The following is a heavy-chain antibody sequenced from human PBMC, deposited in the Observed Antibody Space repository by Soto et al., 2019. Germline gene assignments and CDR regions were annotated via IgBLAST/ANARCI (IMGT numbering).Heavy chain of an antibody. J-gene: IGHJ3*02. D-gene: IGHD5-12*01. Sequence: GXSVKVSCKASGCSFTSYDSNWVRQATGQGLEWMGWMNPNSGNTGYAQKFQGRVTMTRNTSISTAYMELSSLRSEDTAVYYCARIEMATIYAFDIWGQGTMVTVS. CDR3: ARIEMATIYAFDI. CDR1: GCSFTSYD. CDR2: MNPNSGNT. V-gene: IGHV1-8*01.